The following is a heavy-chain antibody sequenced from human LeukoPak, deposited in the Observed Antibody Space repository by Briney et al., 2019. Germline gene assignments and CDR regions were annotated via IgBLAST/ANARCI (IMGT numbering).Heavy chain of an antibody. Sequence: GASVTVSCKASGYTFTSYGISWVRQARGQGPEWVGWISAYNGNTNYAQKLEGRVTMTTDTSTSTAYMELRSLRSDDTAVYYCARAMGTIVVVPAAYDYWGQGTLVTVSS. CDR1: GYTFTSYG. CDR3: ARAMGTIVVVPAAYDY. V-gene: IGHV1-18*01. D-gene: IGHD2-2*01. CDR2: ISAYNGNT. J-gene: IGHJ4*02.